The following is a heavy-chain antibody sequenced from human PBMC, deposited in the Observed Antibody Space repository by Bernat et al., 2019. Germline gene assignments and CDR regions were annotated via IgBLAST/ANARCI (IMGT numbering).Heavy chain of an antibody. CDR2: IWSDGSSK. V-gene: IGHV3-33*01. J-gene: IGHJ4*02. CDR1: GFTFSNYG. Sequence: QVHLVESGGGVVQPGRSLRLSCAASGFTFSNYGMHWVRQAPGKGLEWVAVIWSDGSSKYYANSVKGRFTISRENSENMLYLQMNSLRDEDTAVYYCGRGGNNYNYRGWVDHWGQGTLVTVSS. CDR3: GRGGNNYNYRGWVDH. D-gene: IGHD1-7*01.